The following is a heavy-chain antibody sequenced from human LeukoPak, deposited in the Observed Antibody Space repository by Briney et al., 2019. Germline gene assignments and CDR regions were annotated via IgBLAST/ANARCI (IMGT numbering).Heavy chain of an antibody. V-gene: IGHV4-39*01. Sequence: PSETLSLTCTVSGGSISSSSYYWGWIRQPPGKGLEWIGSIYYSGSTYYNPSLKSRVTISVDTSKNQFSLKLSSVTAADTAVYYCARFASSKYYYDSSGYSRTDIWGQGTMVTVSS. CDR3: ARFASSKYYYDSSGYSRTDI. J-gene: IGHJ3*02. CDR2: IYYSGST. D-gene: IGHD3-22*01. CDR1: GGSISSSSYY.